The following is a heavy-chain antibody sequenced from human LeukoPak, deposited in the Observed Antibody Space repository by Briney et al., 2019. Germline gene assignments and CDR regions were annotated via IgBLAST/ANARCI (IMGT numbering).Heavy chain of an antibody. Sequence: SETLSLTCTVSGGSISSSSYYWGWIRQPPGKGLEWIGSIYYSGSTYYNPSLKSRVTISVDTSKNQFSLKLSSVTAADTAVYYCAYYDFWSGYSDYYYMDVWGKGTTVTVSS. J-gene: IGHJ6*03. CDR2: IYYSGST. D-gene: IGHD3-3*01. V-gene: IGHV4-39*07. CDR1: GGSISSSSYY. CDR3: AYYDFWSGYSDYYYMDV.